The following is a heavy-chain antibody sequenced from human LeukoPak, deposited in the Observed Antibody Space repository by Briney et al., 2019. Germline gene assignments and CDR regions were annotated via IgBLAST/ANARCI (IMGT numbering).Heavy chain of an antibody. J-gene: IGHJ6*02. CDR3: ARGVGATGYGMDV. V-gene: IGHV3-13*01. CDR2: IGTAGDT. CDR1: GFTFSSYD. D-gene: IGHD1-26*01. Sequence: GGSLRLSCAASGFTFSSYDMHWVRHATGKGLEWVSAIGTAGDTYYPGSVKGRFTISRENAKNSLYLQMNSLRAGDTAVYYCARGVGATGYGMDVWGQGTTVTVSS.